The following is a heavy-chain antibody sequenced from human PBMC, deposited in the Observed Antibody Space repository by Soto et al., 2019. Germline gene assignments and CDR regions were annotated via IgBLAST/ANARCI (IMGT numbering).Heavy chain of an antibody. CDR3: AGALKGSYGSDY. Sequence: EVQLVESGGGLIQPGGSLRLSCAASEFTFSDYWMHWVRQAPGKGLVWVSRIKYDATTTNYADSVRGRFTISRDNAKNTVYLQMDSLRADDTGVYYCAGALKGSYGSDYWGQGTLVTVSS. V-gene: IGHV3-74*01. CDR1: EFTFSDYW. J-gene: IGHJ4*02. D-gene: IGHD3-10*01. CDR2: IKYDATTT.